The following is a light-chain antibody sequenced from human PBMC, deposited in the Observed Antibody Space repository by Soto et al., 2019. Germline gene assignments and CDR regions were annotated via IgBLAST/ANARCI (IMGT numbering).Light chain of an antibody. CDR2: DAS. CDR3: QQYHNWPIT. CDR1: QSVSSN. Sequence: IALTQSPGTLSLSPGERATLSCRASQSVSSNLAWHQQKPGQAPRILMYDASTRATGIPARFSGSGSGTEFTLTISSLQSEDFAVYYCQQYHNWPITFGQGTRLEI. J-gene: IGKJ5*01. V-gene: IGKV3-15*01.